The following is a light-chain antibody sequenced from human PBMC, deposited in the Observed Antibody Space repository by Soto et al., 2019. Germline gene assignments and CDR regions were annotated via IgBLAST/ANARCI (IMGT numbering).Light chain of an antibody. CDR2: KAS. Sequence: DIQMTQSPSTLSASVGDRVTITCRASQSISNWLAWYQQKPGKAPTLLIYKASSLERGVPSRFSGCGSGTEFTLTISSLQPDDFATYYRQQYNSYSYTFGQGTKLEIK. CDR1: QSISNW. V-gene: IGKV1-5*03. CDR3: QQYNSYSYT. J-gene: IGKJ2*01.